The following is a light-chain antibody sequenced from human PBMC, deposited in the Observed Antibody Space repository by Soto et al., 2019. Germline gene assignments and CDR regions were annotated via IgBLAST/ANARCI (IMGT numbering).Light chain of an antibody. CDR3: QQSYNAPRT. Sequence: DIQRTQAQSSLPASVGDRVTITCRASQTIGNYLNWYQQRPGKAPNLLISAASTLQSGVPSRFSGSGSGTDFTLTITSLQPEDFATYYCQQSYNAPRTFGQGTKVDI. J-gene: IGKJ1*01. V-gene: IGKV1-39*01. CDR2: AAS. CDR1: QTIGNY.